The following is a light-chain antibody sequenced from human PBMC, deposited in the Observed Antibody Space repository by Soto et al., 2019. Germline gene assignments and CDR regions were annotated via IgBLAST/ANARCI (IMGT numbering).Light chain of an antibody. Sequence: SYELAQPPSVSVAPGQTAQISCGGDDIGSKSVHWYRQRPGQAPVLVVFDDFDRPSAIPERFSGSNSGNTATLTISRVEAGDEADYYCQVWDSGSDHYVFGTGTKLTVL. CDR3: QVWDSGSDHYV. CDR1: DIGSKS. J-gene: IGLJ1*01. CDR2: DDF. V-gene: IGLV3-21*02.